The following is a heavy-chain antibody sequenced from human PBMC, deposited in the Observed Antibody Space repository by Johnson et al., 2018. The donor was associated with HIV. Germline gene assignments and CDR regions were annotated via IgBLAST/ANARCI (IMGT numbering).Heavy chain of an antibody. CDR3: AKPLRSHCGGDCYSYDALDI. CDR2: IWYDGSNK. J-gene: IGHJ3*02. Sequence: QVQLVESGGGVVQPGRSLRLSCAASGFTFSNYGMHWVRQAPGKGLEWVAVIWYDGSNKYYADSVKGRFTISRDNSKNTLDLQMNSLRAEDTAVYYCAKPLRSHCGGDCYSYDALDIWGQGTMVTVSS. CDR1: GFTFSNYG. D-gene: IGHD2-21*01. V-gene: IGHV3-33*06.